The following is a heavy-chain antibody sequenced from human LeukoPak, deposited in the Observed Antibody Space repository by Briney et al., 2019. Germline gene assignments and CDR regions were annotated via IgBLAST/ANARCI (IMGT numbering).Heavy chain of an antibody. CDR2: FNHSGSP. CDR3: ARGERYDSSGYYYRADYYYYMDV. V-gene: IGHV4-34*01. CDR1: GGSFSGYH. J-gene: IGHJ6*03. Sequence: SETLSLTCAVYGGSFSGYHWSWIRQPPGKGLEWIGEFNHSGSPNYYPSLKSRVTISVDTAKNQFSLKLSSVTAADTAVYYCARGERYDSSGYYYRADYYYYMDVWGKGTTVTVSS. D-gene: IGHD3-22*01.